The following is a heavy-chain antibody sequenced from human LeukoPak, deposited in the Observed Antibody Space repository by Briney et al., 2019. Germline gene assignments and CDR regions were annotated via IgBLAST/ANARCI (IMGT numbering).Heavy chain of an antibody. D-gene: IGHD3-3*01. CDR1: GFTFSSYG. CDR3: ATGSDFYYAS. J-gene: IGHJ5*02. CDR2: IPYDGSNA. Sequence: GGSLRLSCAASGFTFSSYGMHWVRQAPGKGLEWVAAIPYDGSNAYYADSVKGRFTISRDDSKNTQYLQMNSLRIEDSAVYYCATGSDFYYASWGQGTLVTVSS. V-gene: IGHV3-30*19.